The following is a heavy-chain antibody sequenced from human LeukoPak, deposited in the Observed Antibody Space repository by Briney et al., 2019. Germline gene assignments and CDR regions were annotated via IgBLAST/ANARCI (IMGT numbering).Heavy chain of an antibody. J-gene: IGHJ4*02. CDR3: AKSHLPNAYSGTYYCDY. Sequence: QPGGSLRLSCAASGFTFSYCGMHWVRQAPGKRLEWVAFIRYDESKKFYGDSVKGRFTISRDNSKNTLYLQMNSLRTEDTAVYYCAKSHLPNAYSGTYYCDYWGQGTLVTVSS. CDR1: GFTFSYCG. D-gene: IGHD1-26*01. V-gene: IGHV3-30*02. CDR2: IRYDESKK.